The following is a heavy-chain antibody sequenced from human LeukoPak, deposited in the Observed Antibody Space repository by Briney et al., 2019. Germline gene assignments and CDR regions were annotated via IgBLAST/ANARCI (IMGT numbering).Heavy chain of an antibody. V-gene: IGHV4-39*07. CDR3: ARVQAVGVVNPAYYYMDV. J-gene: IGHJ6*03. CDR2: VYYSGST. Sequence: SETLSLTCIVSGDSISSSNYYWGWLRQPPGKGLEWIGSVYYSGSTYYNPSLKSRVTISVDKSKNQFSLKLSSVTAADTAVYYCARVQAVGVVNPAYYYMDVWGKGTTVTVSS. CDR1: GDSISSSNYY. D-gene: IGHD3-3*01.